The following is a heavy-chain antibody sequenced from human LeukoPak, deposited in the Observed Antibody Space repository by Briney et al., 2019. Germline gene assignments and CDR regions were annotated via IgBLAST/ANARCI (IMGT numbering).Heavy chain of an antibody. D-gene: IGHD4-23*01. J-gene: IGHJ4*02. Sequence: SETLSLTCAVYGGSFSGYYWSWIRQPPGKGLEWIGEINHSGSTNYNPSLKSRVTISVDTSKNQFSLKLSSVTAADTAVYYCARGDDYGGRFDYWGQGTLVTVSS. V-gene: IGHV4-34*01. CDR3: ARGDDYGGRFDY. CDR2: INHSGST. CDR1: GGSFSGYY.